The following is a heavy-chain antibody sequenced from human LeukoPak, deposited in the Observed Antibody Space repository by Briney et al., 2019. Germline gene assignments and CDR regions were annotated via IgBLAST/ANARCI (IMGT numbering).Heavy chain of an antibody. CDR3: ARDEYSGLYYYMDV. V-gene: IGHV3-48*03. Sequence: GGSLRLSCAASGFSFSSYEMYWVRQAPGKGLEWVSYIGSTTNSIYYADSVKGRFTISRDNAKKSLHLQMNSLRAEDTAVYYCARDEYSGLYYYMDVWGKGTTVTVSS. CDR1: GFSFSSYE. J-gene: IGHJ6*03. CDR2: IGSTTNSI. D-gene: IGHD5-12*01.